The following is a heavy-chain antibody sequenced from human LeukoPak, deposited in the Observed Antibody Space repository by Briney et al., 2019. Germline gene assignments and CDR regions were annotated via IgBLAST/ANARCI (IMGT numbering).Heavy chain of an antibody. Sequence: ASVKVSCKASGYTFTGYYMHWVRQAPGQGLEWMVRINPNSGGTNYAQKFQGRVTMTRDTSISTAYMELSRLRSDDTAVYHCARGGYNWNDVYFDYWGQGTLVTVSS. CDR1: GYTFTGYY. CDR2: INPNSGGT. V-gene: IGHV1-2*06. J-gene: IGHJ4*02. CDR3: ARGGYNWNDVYFDY. D-gene: IGHD1-20*01.